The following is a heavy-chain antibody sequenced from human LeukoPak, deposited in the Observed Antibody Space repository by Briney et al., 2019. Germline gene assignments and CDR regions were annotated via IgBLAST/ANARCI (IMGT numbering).Heavy chain of an antibody. Sequence: PGGCLRLSCAASRFTFSTYTMNWVRQAPGKGLEWVSSISSSSSYIYYADSVKGRFTISRDNAKNSLYLQMNTLRAEDTAVYYCARDRTTVTTFDYWGQATLASVSS. CDR1: RFTFSTYT. V-gene: IGHV3-21*01. D-gene: IGHD4-17*01. J-gene: IGHJ4*02. CDR3: ARDRTTVTTFDY. CDR2: ISSSSSYI.